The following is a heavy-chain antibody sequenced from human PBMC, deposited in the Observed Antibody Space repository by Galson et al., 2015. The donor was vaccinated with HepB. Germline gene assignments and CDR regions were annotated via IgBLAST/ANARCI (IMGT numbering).Heavy chain of an antibody. J-gene: IGHJ4*02. CDR2: ISFDGSDQ. Sequence: SLRLSCAASGFTFSVYPMHWVRQAPGKGLEWVAVISFDGSDQAYADSVKGRLTISRDNSMNMVYLQMNSLSAEDTAVYYCARDAKSAGATSFGLDYFACWGQGSLVTVSS. D-gene: IGHD1-26*01. CDR3: ARDAKSAGATSFGLDYFAC. V-gene: IGHV3-30*04. CDR1: GFTFSVYP.